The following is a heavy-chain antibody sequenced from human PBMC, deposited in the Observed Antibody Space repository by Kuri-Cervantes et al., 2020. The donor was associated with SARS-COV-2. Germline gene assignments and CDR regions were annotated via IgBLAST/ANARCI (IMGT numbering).Heavy chain of an antibody. CDR3: SRGRGDIVVDLRRWFDP. Sequence: SVKVSCKASGGTFSSNAISWVRQDPGQGLEWRGRIIPILGIAKYAQKFQGRVTITSDKSASTAFKELSSLRSADAAGKYCSRGRGDIVVDLRRWFDPGGREPWSPSPQ. CDR2: IIPILGIA. J-gene: IGHJ5*02. V-gene: IGHV1-69*04. CDR1: GGTFSSNA. D-gene: IGHD2-15*01.